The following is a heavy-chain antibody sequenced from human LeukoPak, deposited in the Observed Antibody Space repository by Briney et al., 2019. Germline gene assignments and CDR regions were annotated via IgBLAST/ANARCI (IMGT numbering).Heavy chain of an antibody. D-gene: IGHD4-23*01. CDR1: GFTFSSYW. V-gene: IGHV3-21*01. CDR2: ISSSSSYI. Sequence: GGSLRLSCAASGFTFSSYWMHWVRQAPGKGLEWVSSISSSSSYIYYADSVKGRFTISRDNAKSSLYLQMNSLRAEDTAVYYCARYGGNAFYYWGQGTLVTVSS. CDR3: ARYGGNAFYY. J-gene: IGHJ4*02.